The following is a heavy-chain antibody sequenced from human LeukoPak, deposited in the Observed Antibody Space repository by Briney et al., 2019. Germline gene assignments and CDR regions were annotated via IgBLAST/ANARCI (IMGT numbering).Heavy chain of an antibody. V-gene: IGHV1-2*04. CDR2: INPNSGGT. CDR3: ARLAAADNWFDP. CDR1: GYTFTGYY. J-gene: IGHJ5*02. D-gene: IGHD6-13*01. Sequence: ASVKVSCKASGYTFTGYYMHWVRQAPGQGLEWMGWINPNSGGTNYAQKFQGWVTMTRDTSISTAYMELSRLRSDDAAVYYCARLAAADNWFDPWGQGTLVTVSS.